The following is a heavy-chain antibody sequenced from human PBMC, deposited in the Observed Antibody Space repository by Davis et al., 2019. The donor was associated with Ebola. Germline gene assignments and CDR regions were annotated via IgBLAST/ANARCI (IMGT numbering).Heavy chain of an antibody. CDR2: IYPRDSDT. V-gene: IGHV5-51*01. CDR1: GYFFPIYC. J-gene: IGHJ4*02. Sequence: GESLKISCKGSGYFFPIYCIGWVRQLPGKGLEWMGIIYPRDSDTRYSPSFQGRVTISADKSISTAYLQWSSLKASDTAMYYCARLSVRGAIYYDYWGQGTLGTVSS. D-gene: IGHD3-10*02. CDR3: ARLSVRGAIYYDY.